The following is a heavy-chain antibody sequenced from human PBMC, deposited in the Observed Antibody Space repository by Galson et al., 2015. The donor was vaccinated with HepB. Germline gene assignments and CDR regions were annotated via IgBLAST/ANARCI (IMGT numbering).Heavy chain of an antibody. CDR2: ISSNGGRK. CDR1: GFMFSGSA. D-gene: IGHD3-22*01. V-gene: IGHV3-64D*06. CDR3: ARKGLGGVYYYDSSGAFDI. J-gene: IGHJ3*02. Sequence: SLRLSCAVSGFMFSGSAMHWVRQAPGKGPKYVSAISSNGGRKYYADSVKGRFTISRDNSKNTLYLHMSSLRAEDTAVYYCARKGLGGVYYYDSSGAFDIWGQGTMVTVSS.